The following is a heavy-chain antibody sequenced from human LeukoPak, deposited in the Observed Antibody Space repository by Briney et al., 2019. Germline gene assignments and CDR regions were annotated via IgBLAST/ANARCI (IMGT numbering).Heavy chain of an antibody. Sequence: GGSLRLSCAASGFTFSSYAMSWVRQAPGKGLEWVSAISDSGAGTYYADSVKGRFTISRDNSKDALYLQMNSLRAEDTAVYYCAKDPRHDYWGQGTLVTVSS. CDR2: ISDSGAGT. CDR1: GFTFSSYA. CDR3: AKDPRHDY. V-gene: IGHV3-23*01. J-gene: IGHJ4*02.